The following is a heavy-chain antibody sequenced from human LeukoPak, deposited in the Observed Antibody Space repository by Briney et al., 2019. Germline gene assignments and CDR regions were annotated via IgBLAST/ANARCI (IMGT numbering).Heavy chain of an antibody. CDR1: GYTLTSYY. CDR3: ARDHGDVYDDYPSAFDI. D-gene: IGHD4-17*01. CDR2: INPSGGST. J-gene: IGHJ3*02. V-gene: IGHV1-46*01. Sequence: ASVKVSCKASGYTLTSYYMHWVRQAPRQGLEWMGIINPSGGSTSYAQKFQGRVTMTRDTSTSTVYMELSSLRSEETAVYYCARDHGDVYDDYPSAFDIWGQGTMVTVSS.